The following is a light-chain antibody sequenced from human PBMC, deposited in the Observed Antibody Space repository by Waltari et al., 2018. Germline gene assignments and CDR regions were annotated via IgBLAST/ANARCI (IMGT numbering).Light chain of an antibody. J-gene: IGKJ1*01. Sequence: DIQMTQSPSSLSASVGDTVTITCRASQSISSYLNWYQQKPGQAPRLLIYAASSLTSGVPARFSGSGSGTDFTLTISSLEPEDFATYYCQQSYSTPPWTFGQGTKVEIK. V-gene: IGKV1-39*01. CDR3: QQSYSTPPWT. CDR1: QSISSY. CDR2: AAS.